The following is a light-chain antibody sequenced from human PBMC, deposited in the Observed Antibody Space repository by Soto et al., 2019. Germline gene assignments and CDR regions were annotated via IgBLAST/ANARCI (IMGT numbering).Light chain of an antibody. CDR2: KAS. CDR3: QKYNSYPLT. J-gene: IGKJ4*01. Sequence: DIQMTQSPSTLSASVGDRVTITCRASQSISTWLAWYQRTPGKAPKLLIYKASTLESGVPSTFSGSGSGTEFTLTISSLQPDDFATYYCQKYNSYPLTFGGGTKVEIK. V-gene: IGKV1-5*03. CDR1: QSISTW.